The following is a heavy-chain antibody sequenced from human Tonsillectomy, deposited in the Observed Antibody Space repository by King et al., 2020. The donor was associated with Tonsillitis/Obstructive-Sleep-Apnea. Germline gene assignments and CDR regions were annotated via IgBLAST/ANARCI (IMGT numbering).Heavy chain of an antibody. CDR3: ARGRGSFSLDD. J-gene: IGHJ4*02. CDR2: ISYDGSNK. V-gene: IGHV3-30*04. CDR1: GFTLSSYA. D-gene: IGHD1-26*01. Sequence: VQLVESGGGVVQPGRSLRLSCAASGFTLSSYAMLWVRQAPGKWLEWVAVISYDGSNKYYGDSVKGRFTISRDISKNTLFLQRDSLRGEDTAVYYCARGRGSFSLDDWGQGTMVTVAS.